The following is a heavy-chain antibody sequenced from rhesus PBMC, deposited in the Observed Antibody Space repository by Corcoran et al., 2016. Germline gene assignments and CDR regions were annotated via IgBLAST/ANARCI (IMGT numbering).Heavy chain of an antibody. Sequence: QVQLVQSGAEVKKTGASGKGSCKASGVTFGSCALSWVGKAPGQGLEWMGVIIPLVGITNYAEKFQGRVTITADTSTSTAYMELSSLRSEDTAVYYCARAHRGYWYFDLWGPGTPITISS. CDR1: GVTFGSCA. D-gene: IGHD5-42*01. CDR3: ARAHRGYWYFDL. CDR2: IIPLVGIT. V-gene: IGHV1-198*02. J-gene: IGHJ2*01.